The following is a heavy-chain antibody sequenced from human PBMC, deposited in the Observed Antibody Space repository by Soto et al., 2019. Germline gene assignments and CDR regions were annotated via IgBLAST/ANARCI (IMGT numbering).Heavy chain of an antibody. J-gene: IGHJ6*02. Sequence: PGGSLRLSCAASGFTVSSNYMRWVRQAPGKGLEWVSVIYSGGSTYYADSVKGRFTISRDNSKNTLYLQMNSLRAEDTAVYYCAARYCSGGSCSPFSMTYYYYGMDVWGQGTTVTVSS. D-gene: IGHD2-15*01. CDR3: AARYCSGGSCSPFSMTYYYYGMDV. V-gene: IGHV3-66*01. CDR2: IYSGGST. CDR1: GFTVSSNY.